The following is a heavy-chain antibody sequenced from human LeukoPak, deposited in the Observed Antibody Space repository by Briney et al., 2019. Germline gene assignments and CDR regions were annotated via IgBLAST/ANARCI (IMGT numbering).Heavy chain of an antibody. CDR3: ARDFRITMVRGVIKPHLGY. CDR1: GGTFSSYA. Sequence: GASVKVSCKASGGTFSSYAISWVRQAPGQGLEWMGGILPIFGTANYAQKFQGRVTITADESTSTAYMELSSLRSEDTAVYYCARDFRITMVRGVIKPHLGYWGQGTLVTVSS. CDR2: ILPIFGTA. V-gene: IGHV1-69*13. J-gene: IGHJ4*02. D-gene: IGHD3-10*01.